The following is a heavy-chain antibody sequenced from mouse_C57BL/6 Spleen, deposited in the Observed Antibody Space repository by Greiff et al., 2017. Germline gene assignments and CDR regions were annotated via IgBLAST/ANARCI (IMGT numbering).Heavy chain of an antibody. V-gene: IGHV5-6*01. Sequence: EVQVVESGGDLVKPGGSLKLSCAASGFTFSSYGMSWVRQTPDKRLEWVATISSGGSYTYYPDSVKGRFTISRDNAKNTLYLQMSSLKSEDTAMYYCASRDDYDYWGQGTSVTVSS. D-gene: IGHD2-4*01. J-gene: IGHJ4*01. CDR2: ISSGGSYT. CDR1: GFTFSSYG. CDR3: ASRDDYDY.